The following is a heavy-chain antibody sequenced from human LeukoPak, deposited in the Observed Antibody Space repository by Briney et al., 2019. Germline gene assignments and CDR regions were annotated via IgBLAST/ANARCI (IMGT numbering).Heavy chain of an antibody. Sequence: PSETLSLTCTVSGGSISSYYWSWIRQPPGKGLEWIGYIYYSGSTNYNPSLKSRVTISVDTSKNQFSLKLSSVTAADTAVYYCARQARSTVVSYYFDYWGQRTLVTVSS. V-gene: IGHV4-59*08. D-gene: IGHD4-23*01. J-gene: IGHJ4*01. CDR1: GGSISSYY. CDR2: IYYSGST. CDR3: ARQARSTVVSYYFDY.